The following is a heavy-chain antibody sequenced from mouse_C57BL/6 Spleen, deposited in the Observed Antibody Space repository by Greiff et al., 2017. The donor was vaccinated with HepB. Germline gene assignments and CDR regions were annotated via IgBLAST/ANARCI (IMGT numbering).Heavy chain of an antibody. Sequence: QVQLQQSGAELARPGASVKMSCKASGYTFTSYTMHWVKQRPGQGLEWIGYINPSSGYTKYNQKFKDKATLTADKSSSTAYMQLSSLTSEDSAVYYCARWLQSLYAMDDWGQGTSVTVSS. D-gene: IGHD2-2*01. CDR1: GYTFTSYT. J-gene: IGHJ4*01. V-gene: IGHV1-4*01. CDR3: ARWLQSLYAMDD. CDR2: INPSSGYT.